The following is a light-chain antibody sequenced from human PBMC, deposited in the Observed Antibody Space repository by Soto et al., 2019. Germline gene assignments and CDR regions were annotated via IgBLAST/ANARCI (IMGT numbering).Light chain of an antibody. J-gene: IGLJ1*01. CDR2: EVS. Sequence: ALTQPASVSGSPGQSITISCTGTSSDVGSYNLISWYQQHPGKAPKLMIYEVSKWPSGVSNRFSSSKSGNTASLTISGVQAGDEADYYCCSYAGSSSPLIFGTGTKVTVL. CDR3: CSYAGSSSPLI. CDR1: SSDVGSYNL. V-gene: IGLV2-23*02.